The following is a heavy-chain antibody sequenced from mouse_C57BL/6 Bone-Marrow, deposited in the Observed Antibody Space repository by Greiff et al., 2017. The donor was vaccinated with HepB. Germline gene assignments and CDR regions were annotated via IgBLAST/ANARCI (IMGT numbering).Heavy chain of an antibody. CDR2: INSDGGST. Sequence: EVKLMESGGGLVQSGESLKLSCESNEYEFPSHDMSWVRKTPEKRLELVAAINSDGGSTYYPDTMERRFIISRDNTKKTLYLQMSSLRSEDTALYYCARPNYYGPYFDYWGQGTTLTVSS. J-gene: IGHJ2*01. CDR3: ARPNYYGPYFDY. V-gene: IGHV5-2*01. D-gene: IGHD1-1*01. CDR1: EYEFPSHD.